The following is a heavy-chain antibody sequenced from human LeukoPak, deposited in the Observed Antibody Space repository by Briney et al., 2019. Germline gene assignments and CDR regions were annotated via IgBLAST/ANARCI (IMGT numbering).Heavy chain of an antibody. J-gene: IGHJ4*02. V-gene: IGHV4-59*12. D-gene: IGHD5-24*01. CDR2: IYHSGST. CDR1: GGSISSYY. CDR3: ARGRRDGYSV. Sequence: SETLSLTCTVSGGSISSYYWSWIRQPPGKGLEWIGYIYHSGSTYYNPSLKSRVTISVDRSKNQFSLKLSSVTAADTAVYYCARGRRDGYSVWGQGTLVTVSS.